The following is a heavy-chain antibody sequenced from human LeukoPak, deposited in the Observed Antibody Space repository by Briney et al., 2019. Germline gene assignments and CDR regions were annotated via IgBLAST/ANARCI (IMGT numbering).Heavy chain of an antibody. CDR1: GFTFDDYA. CDR2: ISWNVGSI. J-gene: IGHJ4*02. CDR3: ARGGSYSDY. Sequence: GGSLRLSCAASGFTFDDYAMHWVRQAPGKGLEWVSSISWNVGSIGYADSVKGRFTISRDNAKNSLYLQMNSLRAEDTAVYYCARGGSYSDYWGQGTLVTVSS. D-gene: IGHD1-26*01. V-gene: IGHV3-9*01.